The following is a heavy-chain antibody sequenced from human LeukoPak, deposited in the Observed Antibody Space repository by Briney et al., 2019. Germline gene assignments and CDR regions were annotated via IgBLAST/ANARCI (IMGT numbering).Heavy chain of an antibody. CDR2: ISSSSSYI. J-gene: IGHJ4*02. CDR3: ARDDLRGFDY. V-gene: IGHV3-21*01. CDR1: GFTFSSYA. Sequence: PGGSLRLSCAASGFTFSSYAMSRVRQAPGKGLEWVSSISSSSSYIYYADSVKGRFTISRDNAKNSLYLQMNSLRAEDTAVYYCARDDLRGFDYWGQGTLVTVSS.